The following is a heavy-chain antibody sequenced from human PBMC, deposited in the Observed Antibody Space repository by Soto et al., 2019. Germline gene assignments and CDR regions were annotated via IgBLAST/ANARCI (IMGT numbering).Heavy chain of an antibody. CDR2: IIPIFGTA. CDR3: ARSGGIVTNWFDP. Sequence: GASVKVSCKASGGTFSSYAISWVRQAPGQGLEWMGGIIPIFGTANYAQKFQGRVTITADESTSTAYMELSSLRSEDTAVYYCARSGGIVTNWFDPWGQGTLVTVSS. J-gene: IGHJ5*02. D-gene: IGHD1-26*01. CDR1: GGTFSSYA. V-gene: IGHV1-69*13.